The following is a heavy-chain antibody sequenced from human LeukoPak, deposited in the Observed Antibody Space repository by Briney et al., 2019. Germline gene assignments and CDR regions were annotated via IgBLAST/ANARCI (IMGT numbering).Heavy chain of an antibody. CDR2: ISAYNGNT. J-gene: IGHJ5*02. CDR3: ARDPSNSSGWKTWFDP. Sequence: GASVKVSCTASGYTFSSNGISWVRQAPGQGLEWMGWISAYNGNTNYAQKLQGRVTMTTDTSTNTAYMELRSLRSDDTAVYYCARDPSNSSGWKTWFDPWGQGTLVTVSS. D-gene: IGHD6-19*01. CDR1: GYTFSSNG. V-gene: IGHV1-18*01.